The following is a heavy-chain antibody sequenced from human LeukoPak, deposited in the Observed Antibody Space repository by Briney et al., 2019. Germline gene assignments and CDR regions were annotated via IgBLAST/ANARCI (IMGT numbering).Heavy chain of an antibody. V-gene: IGHV3-30*18. CDR2: TSYDGSNK. Sequence: GGSLRLSCALSGLTFSAYWMSWVRQAPGKGLEWVADTSYDGSNKYYAHSVKGLFTISRDNSKNTLYLQMNSLRAEDTAVYYCAKDTEGYYDSSGYADYWGQGTLVSVSS. CDR1: GLTFSAYW. D-gene: IGHD3-22*01. J-gene: IGHJ4*02. CDR3: AKDTEGYYDSSGYADY.